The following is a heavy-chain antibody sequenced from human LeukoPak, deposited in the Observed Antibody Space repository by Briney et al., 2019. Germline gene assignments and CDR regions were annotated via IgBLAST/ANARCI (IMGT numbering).Heavy chain of an antibody. D-gene: IGHD5-24*01. CDR2: IYHSGST. Sequence: PSETLSLTCTVSGGSISSSSYYWGWIRQPPGKGLEWIGSIYHSGSTYYNPSLKSRVTISVDTSKNQFSLKLSSVTAADTAVYYCARERRRDGYSRDYWGQGTLVTVSS. CDR1: GGSISSSSYY. V-gene: IGHV4-39*07. J-gene: IGHJ4*02. CDR3: ARERRRDGYSRDY.